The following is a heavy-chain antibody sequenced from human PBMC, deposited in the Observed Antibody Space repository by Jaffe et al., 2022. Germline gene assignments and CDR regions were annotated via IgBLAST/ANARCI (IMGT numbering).Heavy chain of an antibody. V-gene: IGHV3-7*01. CDR1: GFTFSSYW. D-gene: IGHD3-16*02. CDR2: IKQDGSEK. J-gene: IGHJ4*02. CDR3: ARWNDYDYIWGSYRSNLGFDY. Sequence: EVQLVESGGGLVQPGGSLRLSCAASGFTFSSYWMSWVRQAPGKGLEWVANIKQDGSEKYYVDSVKGRFTISRDNAKNSLYLQMNSLRAEDTAVYYCARWNDYDYIWGSYRSNLGFDYWGQGTLVTVSS.